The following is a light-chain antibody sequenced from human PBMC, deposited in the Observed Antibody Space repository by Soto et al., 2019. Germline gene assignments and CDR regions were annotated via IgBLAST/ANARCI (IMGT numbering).Light chain of an antibody. V-gene: IGLV2-14*01. CDR1: SSDVGGYNY. Sequence: QSDRNQAAYGSGAPGQASTISCTGTSSDVGGYNYVSWYQQHPGKAPKLMIYDVSNRPSGVSNRFSGSKSGNTASLTISGLQAEDEADYYCSSYTSSSTPYVFGTGTKVTVL. CDR3: SSYTSSSTPYV. CDR2: DVS. J-gene: IGLJ1*01.